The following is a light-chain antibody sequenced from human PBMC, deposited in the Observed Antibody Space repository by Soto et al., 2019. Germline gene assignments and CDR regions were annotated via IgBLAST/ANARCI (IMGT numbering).Light chain of an antibody. V-gene: IGLV2-14*01. J-gene: IGLJ3*02. CDR1: SSDIGTYKY. Sequence: QSALTQPASVSGSPGQSITISCTGTSSDIGTYKYVSWYQQHPGRAPRLVIYEVSNRPSGISYRFSGSKSGNTASLTISGLQAEDEADYYCSSYTISSTVLFGGGTKLTVL. CDR3: SSYTISSTVL. CDR2: EVS.